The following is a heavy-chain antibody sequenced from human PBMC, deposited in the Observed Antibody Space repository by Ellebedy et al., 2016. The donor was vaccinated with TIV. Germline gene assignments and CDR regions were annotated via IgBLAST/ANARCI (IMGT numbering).Heavy chain of an antibody. V-gene: IGHV4-39*01. D-gene: IGHD5-12*01. J-gene: IGHJ6*02. Sequence: SETLSLTXTVSGGSISSSSYYWGWIRQPPGKGLEWIGSIYYSGSTYYNPSLKSRVTISVDTSKNQFSLKLSSVTAADTAVYYCARRGLRVRGPPTRYGMDVWGQGTTVTVSS. CDR1: GGSISSSSYY. CDR3: ARRGLRVRGPPTRYGMDV. CDR2: IYYSGST.